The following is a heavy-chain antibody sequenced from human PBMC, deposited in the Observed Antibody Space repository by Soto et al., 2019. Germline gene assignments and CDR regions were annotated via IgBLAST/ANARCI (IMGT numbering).Heavy chain of an antibody. V-gene: IGHV4-34*01. CDR2: INHSGSX. CDR1: GGSFSGYY. J-gene: IGHJ4*02. D-gene: IGHD6-6*01. Sequence: QVQLQQWGAGLLKPSETLSLTCAVYGGSFSGYYWSWIRQPPGKGLEWIGEINHSGSXNYNPSLKSRVTISVDTSKNQXSXXXXXXXXXXXXXXXXXXXXXXXXXXPIWTHIAARPAMGSPLDYWGQGTLVTVSS. CDR3: XXXXXXXXXXPIWTHIAARPAMGSPLDY.